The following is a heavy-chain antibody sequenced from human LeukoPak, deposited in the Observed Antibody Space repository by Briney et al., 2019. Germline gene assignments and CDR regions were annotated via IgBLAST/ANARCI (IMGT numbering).Heavy chain of an antibody. CDR2: IYTSGST. CDR3: ARHSLGDSYNPHFDY. CDR1: GGSISRYY. J-gene: IGHJ4*02. V-gene: IGHV4-4*09. D-gene: IGHD5-24*01. Sequence: SETLSLTCTVSGGSISRYYWSWIRQPPGKGLGWIGYIYTSGSTNYNPSLKSRVTISVDTSKNQFSLKLSSVTAADTAVYYCARHSLGDSYNPHFDYWGQGTLVTVSS.